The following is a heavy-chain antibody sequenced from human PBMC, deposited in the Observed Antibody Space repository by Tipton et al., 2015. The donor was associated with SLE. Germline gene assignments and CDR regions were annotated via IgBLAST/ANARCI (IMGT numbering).Heavy chain of an antibody. CDR2: IYYTGTTT. D-gene: IGHD1-26*01. J-gene: IGHJ4*02. CDR3: ARGGGSYYDY. CDR1: GGSVSSSSKY. V-gene: IGHV4-39*07. Sequence: TLSLTCTVSGGSVSSSSKYWAWIRQPPGKGLEWIGSIYYTGTTTHYNSFLKSRVTMSVDTSKNQFSLRVNSATAADTAVYYCARGGGSYYDYWGQGRLVTVSS.